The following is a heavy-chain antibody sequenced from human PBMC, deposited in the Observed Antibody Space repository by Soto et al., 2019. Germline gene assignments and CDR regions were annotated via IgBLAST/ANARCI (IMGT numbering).Heavy chain of an antibody. Sequence: QVQLVQSGPEVKKPGASVKVSCKTSGYTFTSYGISWVRQAPGQGLEWMGWISTYKGNTNYAQKFQGRVTMTTDTSTRTAYVELRSLRSDDTAVYYCATRSPAIGYWGQGTLVTVSS. CDR1: GYTFTSYG. CDR3: ATRSPAIGY. CDR2: ISTYKGNT. V-gene: IGHV1-18*01. J-gene: IGHJ4*02.